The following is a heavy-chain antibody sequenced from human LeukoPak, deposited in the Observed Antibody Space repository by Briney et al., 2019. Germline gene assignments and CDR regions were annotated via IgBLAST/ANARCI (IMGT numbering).Heavy chain of an antibody. CDR3: ARGEILWFGQRMTYYFDY. V-gene: IGHV4-61*02. D-gene: IGHD3-10*01. Sequence: PSETLSLTCTVSGDSISSGFYYWSWIRQPAGKGLEWIGRIFTSGSTNYNPSLKSRVTISIDTSKNQFSLKLSSVTAADTAVYYCARGEILWFGQRMTYYFDYWGQGTLVTVSS. CDR1: GDSISSGFYY. J-gene: IGHJ4*02. CDR2: IFTSGST.